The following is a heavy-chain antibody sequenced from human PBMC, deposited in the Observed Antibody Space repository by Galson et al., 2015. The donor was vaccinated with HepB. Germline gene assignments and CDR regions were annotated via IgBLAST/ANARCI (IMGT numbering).Heavy chain of an antibody. CDR2: ISSSSSYT. Sequence: SLRLSCAASGFTFSDYYMSWIRQAPGKGLEWVSYISSSSSYTNYADSVKGRFTISRDNAKNSLYLQMNSLRAEDTAVYYCARGVPYSSSWYDYWGQGTLVTVSS. D-gene: IGHD6-13*01. J-gene: IGHJ4*02. CDR1: GFTFSDYY. V-gene: IGHV3-11*06. CDR3: ARGVPYSSSWYDY.